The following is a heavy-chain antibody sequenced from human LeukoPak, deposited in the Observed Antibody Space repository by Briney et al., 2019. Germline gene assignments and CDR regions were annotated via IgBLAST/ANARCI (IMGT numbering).Heavy chain of an antibody. CDR3: ARGWLAETMVVTPYNY. V-gene: IGHV1-69*13. CDR1: GGTFSSYA. Sequence: SVKVSCKASGGTFSSYAISWVRQAPGQGLEWMGGIIPIFGTANYAQKFQGRVTITADESTSTAYMELSSPRSEDTAVYYCARGWLAETMVVTPYNYWGQGTLVTVSS. CDR2: IIPIFGTA. D-gene: IGHD4-23*01. J-gene: IGHJ4*02.